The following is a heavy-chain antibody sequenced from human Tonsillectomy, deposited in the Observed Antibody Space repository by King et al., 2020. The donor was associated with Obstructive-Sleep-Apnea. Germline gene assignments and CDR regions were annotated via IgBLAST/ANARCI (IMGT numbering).Heavy chain of an antibody. CDR3: ATDSKSGSEVGAFDI. Sequence: DVQLVESGGGLVQPGGSLRLSCAASGFTFSDSTMNWVRQAPGKGLEWVLYICSSSATIYYADSVKGRVTISRANAENSLYLQMRSLRAEDTAVYYCATDSKSGSEVGAFDIWGQGTMVTVSS. J-gene: IGHJ3*02. CDR1: GFTFSDST. D-gene: IGHD1-26*01. V-gene: IGHV3-48*04. CDR2: ICSSSATI.